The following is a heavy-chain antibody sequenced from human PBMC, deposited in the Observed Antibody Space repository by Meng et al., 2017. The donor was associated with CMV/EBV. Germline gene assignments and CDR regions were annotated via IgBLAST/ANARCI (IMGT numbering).Heavy chain of an antibody. V-gene: IGHV3-30-3*01. CDR2: ISYDGSNK. CDR3: ARGAFSDCSSTSCQNWFGP. CDR1: GFTFSSYA. D-gene: IGHD2-2*01. J-gene: IGHJ5*02. Sequence: GGSLRLSCAASGFTFSSYAMHWVRQAPGKGLEWVAVISYDGSNKYYADSVKGRFTISRDNSKNTLYLQMNSLRAEDTAVYYCARGAFSDCSSTSCQNWFGPWGQGTLVTVSS.